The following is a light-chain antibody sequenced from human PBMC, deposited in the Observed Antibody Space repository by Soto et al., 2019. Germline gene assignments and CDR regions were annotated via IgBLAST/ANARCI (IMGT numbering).Light chain of an antibody. CDR2: GAS. J-gene: IGKJ4*01. CDR1: QSVSSSY. V-gene: IGKV3-20*01. CDR3: QQYGSSPPVT. Sequence: EIVLTQSPGTLSLSPGDRATLSCRASQSVSSSYLAWYQQKPGQSPRLLIYGASSRATGIPDRFSGSGSGTYFTLTISRLEPEDFAVYYCQQYGSSPPVTFGGGTKVEIK.